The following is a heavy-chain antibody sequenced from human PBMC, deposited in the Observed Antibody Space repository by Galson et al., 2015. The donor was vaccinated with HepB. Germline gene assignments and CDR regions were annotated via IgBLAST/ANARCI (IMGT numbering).Heavy chain of an antibody. J-gene: IGHJ4*02. CDR1: GFTFSDYY. D-gene: IGHD5-18*01. CDR3: ARVTSDVDF. V-gene: IGHV3-72*01. Sequence: SLRLSCAASGFTFSDYYMDWARQAPGKGLEWLGRIRKKANSYTTEYAASVKGRFTISRDDSKNSLYLQRNSLKTEDTAIYYCARVTSDVDFRGQGVLVTVSS. CDR2: IRKKANSYTT.